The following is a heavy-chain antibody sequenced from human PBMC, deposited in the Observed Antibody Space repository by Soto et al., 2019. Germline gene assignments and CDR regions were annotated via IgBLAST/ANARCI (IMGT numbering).Heavy chain of an antibody. CDR3: ARRGALTSYYYGYYFDY. CDR2: INPGNGNT. CDR1: GYAFTSYG. D-gene: IGHD3-9*01. V-gene: IGHV1-3*01. Sequence: ASVKVSCKASGYAFTSYGISWVRQAPGQSPEWMGWINPGNGNTKYSQRFQGRVTITRDTSASTAYMELSSLTSEDTAVYYCARRGALTSYYYGYYFDYWGQGTLVTVS. J-gene: IGHJ4*02.